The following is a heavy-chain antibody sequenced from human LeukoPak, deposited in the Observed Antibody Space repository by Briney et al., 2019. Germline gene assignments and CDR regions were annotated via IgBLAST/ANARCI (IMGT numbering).Heavy chain of an antibody. CDR3: AAQPCSVGRCYLDY. D-gene: IGHD2-15*01. J-gene: IGHJ4*02. V-gene: IGHV3-30*04. CDR1: GVTFSSFA. Sequence: GGSLRLSCAASGVTFSSFAMHWVRQAPGKGLEWVAVISYHGRDTYYADSVKGRFTISRDNSKNTLYLQLNSLRAEDTAVYYCAAQPCSVGRCYLDYWGQGTLVTVSS. CDR2: ISYHGRDT.